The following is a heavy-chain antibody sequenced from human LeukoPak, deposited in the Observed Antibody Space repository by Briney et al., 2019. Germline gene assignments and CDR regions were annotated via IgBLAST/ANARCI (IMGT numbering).Heavy chain of an antibody. CDR2: IYGGYDT. CDR1: GFNVSSGC. D-gene: IGHD1-26*01. V-gene: IGHV3-53*01. CDR3: ARDGGSGTVGGSGADYYYGTDV. J-gene: IGHJ6*01. Sequence: PGGSPKLSCAVPGFNVSSGCMGWGRPAPGKGLELGSFIYGGYDTYYAGSVKGRFTISRDNCKNTLYLQMNSLRAEDTAVYYCARDGGSGTVGGSGADYYYGTDVWGQGTTVTVSS.